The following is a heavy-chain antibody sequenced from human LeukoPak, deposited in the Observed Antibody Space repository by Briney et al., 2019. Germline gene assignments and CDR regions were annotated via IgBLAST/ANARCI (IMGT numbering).Heavy chain of an antibody. V-gene: IGHV4-39*01. Sequence: SETLSLTCSASGGSISSASYYWGWIRQPPGKGLEWIGSLYYTGRTDYNPSLKRRGTISADTSKNQFSLRLSSVTAADTAVYYCARLYYDGWGGLDVWGQGTTVTVSS. CDR1: GGSISSASYY. D-gene: IGHD3-22*01. CDR2: LYYTGRT. CDR3: ARLYYDGWGGLDV. J-gene: IGHJ6*02.